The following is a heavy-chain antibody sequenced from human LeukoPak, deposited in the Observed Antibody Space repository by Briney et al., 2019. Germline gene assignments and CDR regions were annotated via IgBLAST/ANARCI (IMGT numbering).Heavy chain of an antibody. D-gene: IGHD4-23*01. CDR2: ISAYNGNT. CDR3: ARRFYDGGAFDP. Sequence: ASVKVSCKASGYTFTGYYMHWVRQAPGQGLEWMGWISAYNGNTNYAQKLQGRVTMTTDTSTSTAYMELRSLRSDDTAVYYCARRFYDGGAFDPWGQGTLVTVSS. V-gene: IGHV1-18*04. CDR1: GYTFTGYY. J-gene: IGHJ5*02.